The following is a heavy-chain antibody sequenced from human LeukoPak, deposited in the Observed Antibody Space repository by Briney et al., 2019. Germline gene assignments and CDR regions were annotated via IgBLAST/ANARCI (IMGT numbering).Heavy chain of an antibody. Sequence: GGSLRLSCAASGFTVSSNYMSWVRQAPGKGLEWVSVIYSGGSTYYADSVKGRFTISRDNSKNTLYLQMNSLRAEDTAVYYCARDSPGIDAFDIWGQGTMVTVSS. J-gene: IGHJ3*02. D-gene: IGHD2-15*01. CDR1: GFTVSSNY. CDR2: IYSGGST. CDR3: ARDSPGIDAFDI. V-gene: IGHV3-66*01.